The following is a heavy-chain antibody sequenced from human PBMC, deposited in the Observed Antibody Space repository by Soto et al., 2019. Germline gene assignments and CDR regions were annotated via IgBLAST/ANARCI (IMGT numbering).Heavy chain of an antibody. V-gene: IGHV3-7*03. D-gene: IGHD1-26*01. Sequence: GGSLRLSCAASGFTFSSYWMTWVRQAPGMGLEWVARIKEDGSEKYYVDSVKGRFTISRDNAKNSLYLQMNSLRPEDTAVYYCAKGEVKTFDYWGQGTLVTVSS. CDR1: GFTFSSYW. CDR3: AKGEVKTFDY. CDR2: IKEDGSEK. J-gene: IGHJ4*02.